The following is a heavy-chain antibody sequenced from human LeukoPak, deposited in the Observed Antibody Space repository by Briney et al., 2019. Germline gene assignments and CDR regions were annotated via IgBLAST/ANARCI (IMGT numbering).Heavy chain of an antibody. Sequence: GGSLRLSCAASGFTFDDYAMHWVRQAPGKGLEWVSGISWNSGSIGYADSVKGRFTISRDNAKNSLYLQMNSLRAEDTAVYFCARAREGDYWGQGTLVTVSS. CDR1: GFTFDDYA. V-gene: IGHV3-9*01. CDR3: ARAREGDY. J-gene: IGHJ4*02. CDR2: ISWNSGSI.